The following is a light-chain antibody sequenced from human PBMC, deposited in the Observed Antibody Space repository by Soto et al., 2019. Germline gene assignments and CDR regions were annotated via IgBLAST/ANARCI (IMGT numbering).Light chain of an antibody. J-gene: IGKJ1*01. V-gene: IGKV4-1*01. Sequence: IVVNQSRDAVAGSGDESATMRLKSSQSVLFSSNNKNYLAWYQQKPGQPPKLLIYWASTRESGVPDRFSGSGSGTDFTLTICSLQAEDVPVYYCQQYYSTPWTFGQGTKVDIK. CDR2: WAS. CDR3: QQYYSTPWT. CDR1: QSVLFSSNNKNY.